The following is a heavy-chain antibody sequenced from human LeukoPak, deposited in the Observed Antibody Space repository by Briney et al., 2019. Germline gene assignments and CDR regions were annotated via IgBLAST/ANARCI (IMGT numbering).Heavy chain of an antibody. D-gene: IGHD3-9*01. CDR1: GGSFSGYY. Sequence: SETLSLTCAVYGGSFSGYYWSWIRQPPGKGLEWIGEINHSGSTNYNPSLKSRVTISVDTSKNQFSLKLSSVTAADTAVYYCARHRRYFDWSTHSAGMYYFDYWGQGTLVTVSS. V-gene: IGHV4-34*01. CDR2: INHSGST. J-gene: IGHJ4*02. CDR3: ARHRRYFDWSTHSAGMYYFDY.